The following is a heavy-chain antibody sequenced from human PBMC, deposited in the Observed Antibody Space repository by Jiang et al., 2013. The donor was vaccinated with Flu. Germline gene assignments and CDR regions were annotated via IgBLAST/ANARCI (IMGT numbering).Heavy chain of an antibody. J-gene: IGHJ5*02. CDR3: AKDKYGAAAGLNWFDP. Sequence: SVKGRFTISRDNSKNTLYLQMNSLRAEDTAIYYCAKDKYGAAAGLNWFDPWGQGTLVTVSS. D-gene: IGHD6-13*01. V-gene: IGHV3-23*01.